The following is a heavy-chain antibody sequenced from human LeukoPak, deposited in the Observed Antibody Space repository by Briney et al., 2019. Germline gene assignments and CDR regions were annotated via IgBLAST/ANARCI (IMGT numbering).Heavy chain of an antibody. CDR2: ISASGAIT. CDR3: ARSPSDVESKPRHSDN. CDR1: GFTFSSYA. Sequence: AGGSLRLSCAAAGFTFSSYAMSWVRQVPGKGLEWVSVISASGAITNYADSVKGRFSISRDNSKNTLYLQMSSLRAEDTAIYYCARSPSDVESKPRHSDNWGQGTLVTVSS. D-gene: IGHD1-1*01. V-gene: IGHV3-23*01. J-gene: IGHJ4*02.